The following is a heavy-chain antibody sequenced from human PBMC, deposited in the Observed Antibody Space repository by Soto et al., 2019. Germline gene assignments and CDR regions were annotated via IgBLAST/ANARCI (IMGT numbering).Heavy chain of an antibody. J-gene: IGHJ4*02. V-gene: IGHV3-30-3*01. CDR3: AREIAAGKDF. CDR2: NSFDGSNK. CDR1: GFNFRNYP. D-gene: IGHD6-13*01. Sequence: QEQMVESGGGVVQPGRSLRLSCSVSGFNFRNYPMHWVRQAPGKGLDWVAANSFDGSNKFYGDSVKGRFSISRDDSKNTLSLQMNGLRTEDSATYYCAREIAAGKDFWGQGTLVIVSS.